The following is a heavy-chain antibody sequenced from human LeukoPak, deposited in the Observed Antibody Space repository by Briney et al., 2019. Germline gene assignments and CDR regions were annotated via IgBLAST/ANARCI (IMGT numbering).Heavy chain of an antibody. D-gene: IGHD2-21*01. Sequence: GGSLRLSCAASGFNFSGSAMHWVRQASGKGLEWVGRIRRTANSYATAYAASVKGRFTISRDDSKNTAYLQMNSLKTEDTAVYYCTRHRDDYYYGMDVWGQGTTVTVSS. CDR3: TRHRDDYYYGMDV. J-gene: IGHJ6*02. V-gene: IGHV3-73*01. CDR1: GFNFSGSA. CDR2: IRRTANSYAT.